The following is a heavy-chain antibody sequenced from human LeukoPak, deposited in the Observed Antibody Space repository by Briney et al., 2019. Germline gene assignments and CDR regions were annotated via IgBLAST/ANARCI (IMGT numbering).Heavy chain of an antibody. V-gene: IGHV4-39*01. Sequence: SETLSLTCSVSGGSISSTTYYWGWIRQPPGKGLEWIGSISYSGSTYYNPSLKSRITISVDTSKNQFSLKLSSVTAADTAVYYCARTHYDILTGLNWFDPWGQGTLVTVSS. J-gene: IGHJ5*02. CDR3: ARTHYDILTGLNWFDP. D-gene: IGHD3-9*01. CDR1: GGSISSTTYY. CDR2: ISYSGST.